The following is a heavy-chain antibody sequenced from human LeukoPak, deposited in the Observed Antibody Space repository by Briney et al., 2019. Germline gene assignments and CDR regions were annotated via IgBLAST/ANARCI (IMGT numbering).Heavy chain of an antibody. D-gene: IGHD1-26*01. J-gene: IGHJ4*02. CDR1: GFTFSSYA. CDR2: ISGSSSYV. CDR3: ARRPEYSGSYYGPPDY. Sequence: GGSLRLSCAASGFTFSSYAMNWVRQAPGKGLEWVSSISGSSSYVYYADSVKGRFTISRDNAKNSLYLQMNSLRAEDTAVYYCARRPEYSGSYYGPPDYWGQGTLVTVSS. V-gene: IGHV3-21*06.